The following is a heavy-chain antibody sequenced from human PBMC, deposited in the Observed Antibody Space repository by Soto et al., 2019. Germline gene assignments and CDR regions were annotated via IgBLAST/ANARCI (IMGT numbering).Heavy chain of an antibody. CDR2: ISYDGSNK. V-gene: IGHV3-30*18. CDR1: EFTFSTYV. CDR3: AKATYYDFWSGYWSYFDY. D-gene: IGHD3-3*01. J-gene: IGHJ4*02. Sequence: PGGSLRLCCAASEFTFSTYVMHWVRQAPGRGLEWVAVISYDGSNKYYADSVKGRFTISRDNSKNTLYLQMNRLRAEDTAVYYCAKATYYDFWSGYWSYFDYWGQGTLVTVSS.